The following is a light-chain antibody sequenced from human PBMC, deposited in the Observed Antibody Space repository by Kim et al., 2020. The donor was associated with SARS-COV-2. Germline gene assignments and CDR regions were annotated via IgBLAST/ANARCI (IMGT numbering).Light chain of an antibody. V-gene: IGLV2-11*01. CDR1: SSEIGCYTY. CDR2: DVS. J-gene: IGLJ2*01. Sequence: QSVTISCTRTSSEIGCYTYVSRSQRHPGKAPKLMIYDVSKRPSGVPDRFPGSKSGTTASLTLSGLQAEDEADYYGCSYAGSYGMVFGGGTQLTVL. CDR3: CSYAGSYGMV.